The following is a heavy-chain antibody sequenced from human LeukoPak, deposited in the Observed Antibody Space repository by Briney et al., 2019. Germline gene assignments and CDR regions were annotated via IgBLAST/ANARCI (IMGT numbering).Heavy chain of an antibody. V-gene: IGHV3-30*18. D-gene: IGHD1-26*01. CDR2: ISYDRRNK. CDR3: AKGGGSYPTHYFDY. Sequence: PGGSLRLSCAASGFTFSSHGMHWVRQAPGKGLEWVAVISYDRRNKYYADSVKGRFTISRDNSKNTLYLQMNSLRAEDTAVYYCAKGGGSYPTHYFDYWGQGTLVTVSS. J-gene: IGHJ4*02. CDR1: GFTFSSHG.